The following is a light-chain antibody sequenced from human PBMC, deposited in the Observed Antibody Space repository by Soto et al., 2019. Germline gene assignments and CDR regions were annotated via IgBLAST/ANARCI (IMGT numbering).Light chain of an antibody. CDR2: DAS. V-gene: IGKV3-11*01. Sequence: EIVLTQSPATLSLSPGERATLSCRASQSVSSYLAWYQQKPGQAPRLLIYDASNRATGIPARFSGSGSGTDFTLTISSLEPEDFAVYYCQQRSNWPLNFIFGGGTKVDIK. CDR3: QQRSNWPLNFI. CDR1: QSVSSY. J-gene: IGKJ4*01.